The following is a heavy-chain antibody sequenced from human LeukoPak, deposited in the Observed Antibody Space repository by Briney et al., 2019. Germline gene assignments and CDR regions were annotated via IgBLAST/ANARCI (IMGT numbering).Heavy chain of an antibody. Sequence: PGGSLRLSCAASGFTFSSYAMGWVRQAPGKGLEWVSAISGSGGSTCYADSVKGRFTISRDNSKNTLYLQMNSLRAEDTAVYYCARYSGYALHYWGQGTLVTVSS. CDR2: ISGSGGST. J-gene: IGHJ4*02. CDR1: GFTFSSYA. V-gene: IGHV3-23*01. CDR3: ARYSGYALHY. D-gene: IGHD5-12*01.